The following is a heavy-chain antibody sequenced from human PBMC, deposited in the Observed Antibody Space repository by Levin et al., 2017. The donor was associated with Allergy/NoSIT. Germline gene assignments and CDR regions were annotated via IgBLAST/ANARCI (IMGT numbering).Heavy chain of an antibody. J-gene: IGHJ3*02. Sequence: SETLSLTCTVSGGSVSSGSYYWSWIRQPPGKGLEWIGYIYYSGSTNYNPSLKSRVTISVDTSKNQFSLKLSSVTAADTAVYYCARGRVDIVVKNAFDIWGQGTMVTVSS. CDR3: ARGRVDIVVKNAFDI. CDR2: IYYSGST. D-gene: IGHD5-12*01. V-gene: IGHV4-61*01. CDR1: GGSVSSGSYY.